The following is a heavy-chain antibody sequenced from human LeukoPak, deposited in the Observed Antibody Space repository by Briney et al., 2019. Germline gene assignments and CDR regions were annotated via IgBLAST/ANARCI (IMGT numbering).Heavy chain of an antibody. CDR1: GYTFTSCG. CDR2: ISAYNGNT. CDR3: ARDVGCSSTSCYAHFDY. Sequence: ASVKVSCKASGYTFTSCGISWVRQAPGQGLEWMGWISAYNGNTNYAQKLQGRVTMTTDTSTSTAYMELRSLRSDDTAVYYCARDVGCSSTSCYAHFDYWGQGTLVTVSS. V-gene: IGHV1-18*04. J-gene: IGHJ4*02. D-gene: IGHD2-2*01.